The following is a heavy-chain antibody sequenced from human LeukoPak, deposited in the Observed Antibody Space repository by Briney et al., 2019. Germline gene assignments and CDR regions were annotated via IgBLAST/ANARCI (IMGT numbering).Heavy chain of an antibody. D-gene: IGHD6-13*01. CDR2: IYHSGST. Sequence: SQTLSLTCTVSGGSISSGSYYWSWIRQPPGKGLEWIGRIYHSGSTYYNPSLKSRVTISVDTSKNQFSLKLSSVTAADTAVYYCARHVIPNSSSWYYYYYYMDVWGKGTTVTVSS. J-gene: IGHJ6*03. CDR3: ARHVIPNSSSWYYYYYYMDV. V-gene: IGHV4-39*01. CDR1: GGSISSGSYY.